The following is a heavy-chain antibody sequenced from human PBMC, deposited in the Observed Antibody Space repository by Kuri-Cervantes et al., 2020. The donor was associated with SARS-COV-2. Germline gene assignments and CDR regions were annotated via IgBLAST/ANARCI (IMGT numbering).Heavy chain of an antibody. CDR2: IYYSGST. CDR1: GGSFSSSGYY. D-gene: IGHD6-6*01. Sequence: SETLSLTCTVLGGSFSSSGYYWGWIRQPPGKGLEWIGSIYYSGSTSYNPSLKSRVTISVDTSKNQFSLTLSSVTAADTAVYYWARTQGVAARRGDHNWFDPWGQGTLVTVSS. J-gene: IGHJ5*02. CDR3: ARTQGVAARRGDHNWFDP. V-gene: IGHV4-39*01.